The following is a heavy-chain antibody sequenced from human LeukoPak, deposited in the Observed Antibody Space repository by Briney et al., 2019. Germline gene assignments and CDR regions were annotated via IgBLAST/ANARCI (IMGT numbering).Heavy chain of an antibody. CDR3: ASHYYDSSGYSEN. Sequence: ASVKVSCKASGYTFTGCYMHWVRQAPGQGLEWMGRINPNSGGTNYAQKFQGRVTMTRDTSISTAYMELSRLRSDDTAVYYCASHYYDSSGYSENWGQGTLVTVSS. CDR1: GYTFTGCY. CDR2: INPNSGGT. J-gene: IGHJ4*02. D-gene: IGHD3-22*01. V-gene: IGHV1-2*06.